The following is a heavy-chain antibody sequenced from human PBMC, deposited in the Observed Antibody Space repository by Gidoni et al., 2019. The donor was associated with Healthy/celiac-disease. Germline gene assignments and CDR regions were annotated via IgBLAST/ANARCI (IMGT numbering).Heavy chain of an antibody. CDR1: GGSFSGYY. D-gene: IGHD6-19*01. CDR3: AREKWRSSGGVDY. V-gene: IGHV4-34*01. CDR2: INHSGST. Sequence: QVQLQQWGAGLLKPSETLSLTCAVYGGSFSGYYWSWIRQPPGKGLEWIGEINHSGSTNYNPSLKSRVTISVDTSKNQFSLKLSSVTAADTAVYYCAREKWRSSGGVDYWGQGTLVTVSS. J-gene: IGHJ4*02.